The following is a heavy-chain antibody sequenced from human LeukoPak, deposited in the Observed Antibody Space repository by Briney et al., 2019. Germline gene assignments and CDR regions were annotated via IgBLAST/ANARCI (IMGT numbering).Heavy chain of an antibody. CDR1: GFTFSSYS. J-gene: IGHJ4*02. CDR2: ISSSSSYI. Sequence: GSLRLSCAASGFTFSSYSMNWVRQAPGKGLEWVSSISSSSSYIYYADSVKGRFTISRDNAKNSLYLQMNSLRAEDTAVYYCAREGGYSYGLYNYFDYWGQGTLVTVSS. CDR3: AREGGYSYGLYNYFDY. V-gene: IGHV3-21*01. D-gene: IGHD5-18*01.